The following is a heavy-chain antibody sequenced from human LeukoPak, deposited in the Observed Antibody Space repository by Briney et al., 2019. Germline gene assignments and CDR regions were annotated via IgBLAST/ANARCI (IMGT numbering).Heavy chain of an antibody. D-gene: IGHD3-3*01. CDR3: ARDAPYDFWSGYYYYFDY. V-gene: IGHV1-18*01. J-gene: IGHJ4*02. CDR1: GYTFTSYG. Sequence: ASVKVSCKASGYTFTSYGISWVRQAPGQGLEWMGWISAYNGNTNYAQKLQGRVTMTTDTSTSTAYMELRSLRSDDTAVYYCARDAPYDFWSGYYYYFDYWGQGTLVTVSS. CDR2: ISAYNGNT.